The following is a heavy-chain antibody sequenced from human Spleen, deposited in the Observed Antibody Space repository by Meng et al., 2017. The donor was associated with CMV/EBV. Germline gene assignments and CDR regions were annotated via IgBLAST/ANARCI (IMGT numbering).Heavy chain of an antibody. CDR2: ISISSNYR. D-gene: IGHD3-10*01. CDR1: GFTFSTYS. V-gene: IGHV3-21*01. CDR3: ARSDSGGSPADY. J-gene: IGHJ4*02. Sequence: GESLKISCAASGFTFSTYSMNWVRQAPGKGLEWVSSISISSNYRYYADSVKGRFTISRDNAKNSLYLQMNSLRAEDTAVYYCARSDSGGSPADYWGQGTLVTVSS.